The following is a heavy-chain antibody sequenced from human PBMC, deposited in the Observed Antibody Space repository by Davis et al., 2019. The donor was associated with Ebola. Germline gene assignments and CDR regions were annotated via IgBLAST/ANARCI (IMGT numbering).Heavy chain of an antibody. CDR2: INPSGGST. Sequence: ASVKVSCKASGYTFTSYYMHWVRQAPGQGLEWMGIINPSGGSTSYAQKFQGRVTMTRDTSTSTVYMELSSLRSEDTAVYYCARVYSSGWYDYYGMDVWGKGTTVTVSS. D-gene: IGHD6-19*01. CDR3: ARVYSSGWYDYYGMDV. CDR1: GYTFTSYY. J-gene: IGHJ6*04. V-gene: IGHV1-46*01.